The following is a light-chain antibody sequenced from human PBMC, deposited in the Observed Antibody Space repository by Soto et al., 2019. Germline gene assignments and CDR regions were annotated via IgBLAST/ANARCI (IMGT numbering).Light chain of an antibody. CDR1: QSVSAF. V-gene: IGKV1-39*01. CDR3: QQGYTTPGT. Sequence: DIQMTQSPSSLSASVGDRVTITCRASQSVSAFLNWYQQKPGKAPKLLIYAASSLESGVPSRFSGSGSGTDFTLTISTLQPEDFATYYCQQGYTTPGTFGQGTRWIS. CDR2: AAS. J-gene: IGKJ1*01.